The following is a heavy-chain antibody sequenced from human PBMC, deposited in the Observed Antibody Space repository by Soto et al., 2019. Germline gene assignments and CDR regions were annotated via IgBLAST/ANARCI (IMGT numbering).Heavy chain of an antibody. Sequence: QVQLVQSGAEVKKPGASVKVSCKASGYTFTSYDINWVRQAPGQGLEWMGGIIPIFGTANYAQKFQGRVTITADKSTSTAYMELSSLRSEDTAVYYCARPPYLGLLHDAFDIWGQGTMVTVSS. CDR1: GYTFTSYD. D-gene: IGHD2-15*01. CDR2: IIPIFGTA. J-gene: IGHJ3*02. CDR3: ARPPYLGLLHDAFDI. V-gene: IGHV1-69*06.